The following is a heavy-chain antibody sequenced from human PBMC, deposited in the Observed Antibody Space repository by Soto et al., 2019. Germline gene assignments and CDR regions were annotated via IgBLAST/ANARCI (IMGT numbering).Heavy chain of an antibody. CDR1: GGSISSYY. D-gene: IGHD2-2*01. CDR3: ARLRGPAIVY. Sequence: PSETLSLTCTVSGGSISSYYWSWIRQPPGKGLEWIGYIYYSGSTNYNPSLKSRVTISVDTSKNQLSLMLSSVTAADTAVYYCARLRGPAIVYWGQGTLVTVSS. V-gene: IGHV4-59*08. J-gene: IGHJ4*02. CDR2: IYYSGST.